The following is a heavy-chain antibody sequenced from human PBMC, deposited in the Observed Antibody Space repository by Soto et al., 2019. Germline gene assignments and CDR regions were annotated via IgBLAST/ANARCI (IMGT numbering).Heavy chain of an antibody. CDR1: GYTFTSYD. CDR2: MNPNSGNT. CDR3: ARGSFGIAVVPFDP. J-gene: IGHJ5*02. V-gene: IGHV1-8*01. D-gene: IGHD6-19*01. Sequence: ASVKVSCKASGYTFTSYDINWVRQATGQGLEWMGWMNPNSGNTGYAQKFQGRVTMTRNTSISTAYMELSSLRSEDTAVYYCARGSFGIAVVPFDPWGQGTLVTVSS.